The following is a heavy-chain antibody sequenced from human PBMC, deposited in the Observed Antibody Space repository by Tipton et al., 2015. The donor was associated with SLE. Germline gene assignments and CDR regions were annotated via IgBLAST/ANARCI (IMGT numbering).Heavy chain of an antibody. Sequence: GLVKPSETLSLTCAVSGYSISIDYYWSWIRQPAGKGLEWIGRIYTSGSTNYNPSLKSRVTMSVDTSKNQFSLKLSSVTAADTAVYYCARESSYSSSAFDIWGQGTVVTVSS. D-gene: IGHD6-13*01. CDR2: IYTSGST. CDR1: GYSISIDYY. V-gene: IGHV4-4*07. CDR3: ARESSYSSSAFDI. J-gene: IGHJ3*02.